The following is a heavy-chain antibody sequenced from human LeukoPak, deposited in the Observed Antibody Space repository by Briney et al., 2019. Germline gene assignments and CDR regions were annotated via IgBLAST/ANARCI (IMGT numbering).Heavy chain of an antibody. CDR1: GFTFSSYA. CDR2: ISGSGGST. J-gene: IGHJ4*02. CDR3: AKVSSVLLWFGEFVSFDY. Sequence: GGSPRLSCAASGFTFSSYAMSWVRQAPGKGLEWVSAISGSGGSTYYADSVKGRFTISRDNSKNTLYLQMNSLRAEDTAVYYCAKVSSVLLWFGEFVSFDYWGQGTLVTVSS. V-gene: IGHV3-23*01. D-gene: IGHD3-10*01.